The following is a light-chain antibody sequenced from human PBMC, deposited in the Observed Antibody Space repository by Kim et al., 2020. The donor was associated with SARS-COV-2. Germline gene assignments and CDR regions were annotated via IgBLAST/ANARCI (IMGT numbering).Light chain of an antibody. V-gene: IGKV3-11*01. J-gene: IGKJ2*01. Sequence: SLAQGERAALSCRPSHGISSSLAWYKQKPGHPPRLLSFDASASAAGIPTRFSGSGSGTDFTLSSSGLEPEDFAVYYRQQSSNVPYTFGQGTKLEI. CDR3: QQSSNVPYT. CDR2: DAS. CDR1: HGISSS.